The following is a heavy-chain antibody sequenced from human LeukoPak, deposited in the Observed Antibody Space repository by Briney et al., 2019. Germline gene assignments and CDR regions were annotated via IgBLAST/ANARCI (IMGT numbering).Heavy chain of an antibody. D-gene: IGHD2-2*01. V-gene: IGHV3-48*04. CDR3: ARAVNYAILDY. CDR2: ISSSSSTI. CDR1: GFTFGDYA. Sequence: PGGSLRLSCTASGFTFGDYAMSWVRQAPGKGLEWVSYISSSSSTIYYADSVKGRFTISRDNAKNSLYLQMNSLRAEDTAVYYCARAVNYAILDYWGQGTLVTVSS. J-gene: IGHJ4*02.